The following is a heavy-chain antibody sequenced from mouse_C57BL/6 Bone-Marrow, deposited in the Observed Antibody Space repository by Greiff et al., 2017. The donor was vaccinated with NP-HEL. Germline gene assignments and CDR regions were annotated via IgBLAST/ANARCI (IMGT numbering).Heavy chain of an antibody. Sequence: VKLVESGPGLVQPSQSLSITCTVSGFSLTSYGVHWVRQPPGKGLEWLGVIWRGGSTDYNAAFISRLSISKDNSKSQVFFKMNSLQADDTAIYYCAKRGYYYAMDYWGQGTSVTVSS. V-gene: IGHV2-4*01. J-gene: IGHJ4*01. CDR1: GFSLTSYG. CDR3: AKRGYYYAMDY. CDR2: IWRGGST.